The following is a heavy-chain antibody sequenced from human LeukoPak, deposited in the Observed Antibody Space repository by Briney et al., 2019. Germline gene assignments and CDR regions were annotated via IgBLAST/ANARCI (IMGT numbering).Heavy chain of an antibody. CDR3: ARGAAIVGATEGGDY. J-gene: IGHJ4*02. D-gene: IGHD1-26*01. Sequence: GASVKVSCKASGYTFTSYGISWVRQAPGQGLEWMGWISAYNGNTNYAQKLQGRVTMTTDTSTSTAYMELRSLRSDDTAVYYCARGAAIVGATEGGDYWGQGTLVTVSS. V-gene: IGHV1-18*01. CDR2: ISAYNGNT. CDR1: GYTFTSYG.